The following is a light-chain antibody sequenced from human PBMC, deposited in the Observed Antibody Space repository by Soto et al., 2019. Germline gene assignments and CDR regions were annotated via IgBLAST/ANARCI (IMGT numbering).Light chain of an antibody. V-gene: IGLV1-40*01. CDR1: SSNIGAGYD. Sequence: QSVLTQPPSVSGAPGQRVTISCTGSSSNIGAGYDVHWYQQLPGTAPKLIIYGNSNRPSGVPDRFSGSKSGTSASLAITGLQDEDEYDYYCQAYDSSLGVVFGGGTKLTVL. J-gene: IGLJ2*01. CDR2: GNS. CDR3: QAYDSSLGVV.